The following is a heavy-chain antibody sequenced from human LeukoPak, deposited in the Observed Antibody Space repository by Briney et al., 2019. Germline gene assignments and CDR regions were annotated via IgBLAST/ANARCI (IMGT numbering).Heavy chain of an antibody. Sequence: SETLSLTCAVYGGSFSGYYWSWIRQPPGKGLEWIGEINHSGSTNYNPSLKSRVTISVDTSKNQFSLKLSSVTAADTAVYYCARGRILTGRDYGMDVWGQGTTVTVSS. CDR3: ARGRILTGRDYGMDV. CDR2: INHSGST. J-gene: IGHJ6*02. V-gene: IGHV4-34*01. D-gene: IGHD3-9*01. CDR1: GGSFSGYY.